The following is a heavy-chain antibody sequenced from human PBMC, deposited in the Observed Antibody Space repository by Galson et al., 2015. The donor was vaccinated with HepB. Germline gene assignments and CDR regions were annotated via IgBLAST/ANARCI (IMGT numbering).Heavy chain of an antibody. J-gene: IGHJ6*03. Sequence: SLRLSCAASGFTFSDYYMSWIRQAPGKGLEWVSYISSSGDTMYDADSVEGRFTISRDNAKNSLYLQMNSLRAEDSAVYYCAGDLGPGHFMDVWGKGTTVTVSS. D-gene: IGHD3-16*01. CDR1: GFTFSDYY. CDR3: AGDLGPGHFMDV. V-gene: IGHV3-11*01. CDR2: ISSSGDTM.